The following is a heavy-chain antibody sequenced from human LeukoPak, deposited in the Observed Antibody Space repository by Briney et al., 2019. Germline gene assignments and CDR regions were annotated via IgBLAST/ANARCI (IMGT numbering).Heavy chain of an antibody. D-gene: IGHD3-10*01. V-gene: IGHV4-34*01. CDR2: INHSGST. J-gene: IGHJ5*02. CDR3: AREKSYGSGSYYKRVDWFDP. Sequence: PSETLSLTCAVYGGSFSGYYWSWIRQPPGKGLEWIGEINHSGSTNYNPSLKGRVTISVDTSKNQFSLKLSSVTAADTAVYYCAREKSYGSGSYYKRVDWFDPWGQGTLVTVSS. CDR1: GGSFSGYY.